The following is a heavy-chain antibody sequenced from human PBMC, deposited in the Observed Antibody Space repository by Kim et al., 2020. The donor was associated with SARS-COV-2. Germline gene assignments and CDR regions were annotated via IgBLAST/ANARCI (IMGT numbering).Heavy chain of an antibody. CDR2: INHSGST. D-gene: IGHD5-12*01. CDR1: GGSFSGYY. J-gene: IGHJ4*02. V-gene: IGHV4-34*01. Sequence: SETLSLTCAVYGGSFSGYYWSWIRQPPGKGLEWIGEINHSGSTNYNPSLKSRVTISVDTSKNQFSLKLSSVTAADTAVYYCARRYSGYGSKIDYWGQGTLVTVSS. CDR3: ARRYSGYGSKIDY.